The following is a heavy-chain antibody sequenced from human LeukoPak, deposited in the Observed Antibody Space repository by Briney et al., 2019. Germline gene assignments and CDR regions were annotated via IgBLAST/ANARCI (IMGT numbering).Heavy chain of an antibody. J-gene: IGHJ5*02. CDR1: GYTLTSYY. D-gene: IGHD1-26*01. V-gene: IGHV1-2*06. CDR2: INPNSGGT. CDR3: ARENIVGETDWFDP. Sequence: ASVKVSCKASGYTLTSYYMHWVRQAPGQGLEWMGRINPNSGGTNYAQKFQGRVTMTRDTSISTAYMELSRLRSDDTAVYYCARENIVGETDWFDPWGQGTLVTVSS.